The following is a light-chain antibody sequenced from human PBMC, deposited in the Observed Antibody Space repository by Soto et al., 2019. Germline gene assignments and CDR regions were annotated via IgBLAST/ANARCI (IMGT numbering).Light chain of an antibody. Sequence: DIQMTQPPSTLSAYVGDRVTITCRASQSISSWLAWYQQKPGKAPKLLIYDASSLESGVPSRFSGSGSGTEFTLTISSLQPDDFATYYCQQYNSYSTFGQGTKVDIK. CDR1: QSISSW. J-gene: IGKJ1*01. CDR3: QQYNSYST. V-gene: IGKV1-5*01. CDR2: DAS.